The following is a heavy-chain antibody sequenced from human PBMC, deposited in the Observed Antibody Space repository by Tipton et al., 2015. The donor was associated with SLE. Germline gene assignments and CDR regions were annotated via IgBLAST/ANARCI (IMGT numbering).Heavy chain of an antibody. CDR1: GGSLSGNY. Sequence: GLVKPSETLSLTCAVSGGSLSGNYWTWIRQAPVKGLEWIGEINHSGGTNYNPSLKSRVTMSVDTSKNQFSLKLSSVTAADTAVYYCARDAVWGQGTLVTVSS. CDR2: INHSGGT. J-gene: IGHJ4*02. V-gene: IGHV4-34*01. CDR3: ARDAV.